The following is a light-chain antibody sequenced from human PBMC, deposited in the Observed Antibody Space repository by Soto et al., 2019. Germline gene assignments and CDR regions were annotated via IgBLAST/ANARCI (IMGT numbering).Light chain of an antibody. CDR1: QSISSY. CDR2: AAS. Sequence: DIPMTQSPSSLFASVGNRGTITCRASQSISSYLNWYQQKPGKAPKLLIYAASNLQSGVPSRFSGSGSGTDFTLTISSLQPEDFATYYCQQSYSTPPWTFGQGTKVEIK. V-gene: IGKV1-39*01. CDR3: QQSYSTPPWT. J-gene: IGKJ1*01.